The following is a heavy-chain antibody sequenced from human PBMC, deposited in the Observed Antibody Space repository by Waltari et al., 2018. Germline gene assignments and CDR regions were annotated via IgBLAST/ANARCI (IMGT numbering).Heavy chain of an antibody. D-gene: IGHD5-12*01. Sequence: EVQLVQSGAEVKKPGESPKISCKGSGYSFTSYWIGWVRQMPGKGLEWIGISYQGDSETRYRPSVQRQVTIAADKAISTAYLQWSSLKASDTARYYCARHSEYSGYGPDDAFDIWGQGTMVTVSS. CDR3: ARHSEYSGYGPDDAFDI. V-gene: IGHV5-51*01. CDR2: SYQGDSET. CDR1: GYSFTSYW. J-gene: IGHJ3*02.